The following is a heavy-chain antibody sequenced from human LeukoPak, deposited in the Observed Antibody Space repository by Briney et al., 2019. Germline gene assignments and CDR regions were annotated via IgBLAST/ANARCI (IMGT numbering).Heavy chain of an antibody. J-gene: IGHJ6*03. D-gene: IGHD3-22*01. CDR1: GGSISSYY. CDR3: ARGNITMIVVGPMDV. CDR2: IYYSGST. V-gene: IGHV4-59*01. Sequence: SETLSLTCTVSGGSISSYYWGWIRQPPGKGLEWIGYIYYSGSTNYNPSLKSRVTISVDTSKNQFSLKLSSVTAADTAVYYCARGNITMIVVGPMDVWGKGTTVTVSS.